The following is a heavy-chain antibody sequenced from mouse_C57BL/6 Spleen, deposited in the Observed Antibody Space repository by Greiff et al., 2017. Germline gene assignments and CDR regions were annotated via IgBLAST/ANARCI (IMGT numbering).Heavy chain of an antibody. D-gene: IGHD1-1*01. V-gene: IGHV14-2*01. CDR3: ARGGSSPRYAMDY. Sequence: EVQLVESGAELVKPGASVKLSCTASGFNIKDYYMHWVKQRTEQGLEWIGRIDPEAGETKYAPKFQGKATITADTSSNTAYLQLSSLTAEDTAVDYCARGGSSPRYAMDYWGQGTSVTVSS. CDR1: GFNIKDYY. J-gene: IGHJ4*01. CDR2: IDPEAGET.